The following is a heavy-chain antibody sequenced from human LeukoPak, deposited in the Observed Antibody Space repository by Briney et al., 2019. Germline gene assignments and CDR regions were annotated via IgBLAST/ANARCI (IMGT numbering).Heavy chain of an antibody. CDR2: IYHSGTT. J-gene: IGHJ4*02. CDR3: ARGKAYSGSYYGIYDY. CDR1: GFSISNDYY. D-gene: IGHD1-26*01. Sequence: SETLSLTCTVSGFSISNDYYWTWLRQPPGRGLEWIGGIYHSGTTYYNPSLRGRVSISLDTSKTQFSLKLSSVTAADTAVYYCARGKAYSGSYYGIYDYWGQGTLVTVSS. V-gene: IGHV4-38-2*02.